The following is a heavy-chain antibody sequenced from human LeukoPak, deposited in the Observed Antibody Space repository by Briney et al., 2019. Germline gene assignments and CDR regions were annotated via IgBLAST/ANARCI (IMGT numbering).Heavy chain of an antibody. V-gene: IGHV3-23*01. D-gene: IGHD1-14*01. CDR2: ISGSGGGT. CDR3: AKSHTTAIDY. Sequence: QPGRSLRLSCAASGFTFSSYGMHWVRQAPGKGLEWLSGISGSGGGTYYADSVRGRLTISRDDSKNTLYLLMNSLRAEDTAVYYCAKSHTTAIDYWGQGTLVTVSS. CDR1: GFTFSSYG. J-gene: IGHJ4*02.